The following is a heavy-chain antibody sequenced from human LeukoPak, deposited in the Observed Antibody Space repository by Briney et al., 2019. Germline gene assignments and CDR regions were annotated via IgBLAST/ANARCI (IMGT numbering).Heavy chain of an antibody. CDR2: INPNSGGT. Sequence: ASVKVSCKASGYTFTGYYIHWVRQAPGQGLEWMGRINPNSGGTNYAQNFHGRVTMTRDTSISTAYMELNRLTSDDTAVYYCAREPMVRDFNWFDPWGQGTLVTVSS. D-gene: IGHD3-10*01. J-gene: IGHJ5*02. CDR1: GYTFTGYY. CDR3: AREPMVRDFNWFDP. V-gene: IGHV1-2*06.